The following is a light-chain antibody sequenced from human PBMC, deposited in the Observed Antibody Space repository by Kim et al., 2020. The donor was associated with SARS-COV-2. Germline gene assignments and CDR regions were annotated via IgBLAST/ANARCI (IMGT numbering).Light chain of an antibody. CDR2: SNN. CDR1: TSNLGTGHD. Sequence: QRVTHPCTGRTSNLGTGHDVHWYQQLPGVAPKLLIFSNNNRPSGVPDRFSGSKSGTSASLTITGLQAEDEADYYCQSYDSSLSVWVFGGGTQLTVL. J-gene: IGLJ3*02. V-gene: IGLV1-40*01. CDR3: QSYDSSLSVWV.